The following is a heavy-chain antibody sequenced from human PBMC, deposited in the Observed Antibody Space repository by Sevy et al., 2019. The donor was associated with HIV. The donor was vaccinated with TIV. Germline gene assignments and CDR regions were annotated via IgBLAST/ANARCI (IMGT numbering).Heavy chain of an antibody. CDR3: AKDRKVLLVVYAIPFDAIDI. J-gene: IGHJ3*02. Sequence: GGSLRLSCASSGFTFSNYGMHWVRQAPGKGLEWVAFIRYDGSNKYYSDSVKGRFTISRDKSKNTLYLQMNSLRPEDTAVYYCAKDRKVLLVVYAIPFDAIDIWGQGTMVTVSS. CDR1: GFTFSNYG. V-gene: IGHV3-30*02. CDR2: IRYDGSNK. D-gene: IGHD2-8*02.